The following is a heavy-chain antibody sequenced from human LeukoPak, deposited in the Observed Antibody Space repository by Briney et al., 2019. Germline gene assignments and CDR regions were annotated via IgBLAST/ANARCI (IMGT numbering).Heavy chain of an antibody. V-gene: IGHV3-30*02. J-gene: IGHJ5*02. CDR1: GFSFPTYG. CDR3: AKFSYGDYVA. CDR2: IRHDETEK. Sequence: GGSLRLSCAASGFSFPTYGMHWVRQAPGKGLEWVAFIRHDETEKYYADSVKGRFTISRDNSKNTLSLQMTSLRFDDTALYYCAKFSYGDYVAWGPGTLVTVSS. D-gene: IGHD4-17*01.